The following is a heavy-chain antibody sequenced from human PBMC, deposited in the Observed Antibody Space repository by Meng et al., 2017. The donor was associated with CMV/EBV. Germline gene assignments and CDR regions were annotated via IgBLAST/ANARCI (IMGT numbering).Heavy chain of an antibody. D-gene: IGHD2-15*01. V-gene: IGHV3-48*04. Sequence: GESLKISCAASGFTFSSYSMNWVRQAPGKGLEWVSYISSSSSTIYYADSVKGRFTISRDNAKNSLYLQMNSLRAEDTAVYYCARDSPGRYCSGGSCYYYYYGMDVWGQGTTVTVS. CDR2: ISSSSSTI. CDR1: GFTFSSYS. CDR3: ARDSPGRYCSGGSCYYYYYGMDV. J-gene: IGHJ6*02.